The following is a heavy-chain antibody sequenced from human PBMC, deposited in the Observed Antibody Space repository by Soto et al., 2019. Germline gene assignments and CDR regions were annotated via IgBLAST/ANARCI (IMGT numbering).Heavy chain of an antibody. V-gene: IGHV3-11*01. D-gene: IGHD3-10*01. Sequence: GGSLRLSCAASGFTFSDYYMSWIRQAPGKGLEWVSYISSSGSTIYYADSVKGRFTISRDNAKNSLYLQMNSLRAEDTAVYYCARDLIARYYYGSGSDYGMDVWGQGTTVTVSS. CDR3: ARDLIARYYYGSGSDYGMDV. CDR1: GFTFSDYY. CDR2: ISSSGSTI. J-gene: IGHJ6*02.